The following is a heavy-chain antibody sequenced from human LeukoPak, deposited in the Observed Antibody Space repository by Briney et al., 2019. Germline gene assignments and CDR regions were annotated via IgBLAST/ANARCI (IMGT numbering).Heavy chain of an antibody. CDR1: GFTFSSYW. Sequence: PGGSLRLSCAASGFTFSSYWMHWVRQAPGKGLVWVSRINSYGSSTDYADSVKGRFTISRENAKNTLYLQMNSLRAEDTAVYYCVKDFGGNSDYWGQGTLVTVSS. CDR2: INSYGSST. V-gene: IGHV3-74*01. CDR3: VKDFGGNSDY. J-gene: IGHJ4*02. D-gene: IGHD4-23*01.